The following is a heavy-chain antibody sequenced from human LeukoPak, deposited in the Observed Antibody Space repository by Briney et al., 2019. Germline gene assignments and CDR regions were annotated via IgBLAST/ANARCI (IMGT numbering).Heavy chain of an antibody. J-gene: IGHJ5*02. CDR3: ARDRGYYGSGISRVFDP. CDR1: GFTFSSYA. Sequence: GGSLRLSCAASGFTFSSYAMHWVRQAPGKGLEYVSAISSNGGSTYYANSVKGRFTISRDNSKNTLYLQMGSLRAEDTAVYYCARDRGYYGSGISRVFDPWGQGTLVTVSS. V-gene: IGHV3-64*01. D-gene: IGHD3-10*01. CDR2: ISSNGGST.